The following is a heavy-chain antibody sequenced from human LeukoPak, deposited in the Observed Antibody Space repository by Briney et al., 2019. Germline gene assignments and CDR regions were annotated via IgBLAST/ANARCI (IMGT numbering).Heavy chain of an antibody. J-gene: IGHJ4*02. Sequence: GGSLRLSCAATGFTFSRNSMIWVRQAPGKGLEWLSSISSSGSIIHYADSVKGRFTISRDNAKNSLYLQMNSLRVEDTAVYYCARDRCDGDCRDWDYWGQGTLVTVSS. CDR3: ARDRCDGDCRDWDY. D-gene: IGHD2-21*02. CDR1: GFTFSRNS. V-gene: IGHV3-48*04. CDR2: ISSSGSII.